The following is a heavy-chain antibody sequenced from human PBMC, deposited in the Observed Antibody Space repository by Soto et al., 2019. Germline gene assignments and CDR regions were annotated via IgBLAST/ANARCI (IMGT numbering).Heavy chain of an antibody. V-gene: IGHV5-10-1*01. J-gene: IGHJ6*02. CDR3: ASPSTYYYGSGSPYYYYGMDV. CDR1: GYSFTSYW. Sequence: GESLKISCKVSGYSFTSYWISWVRQMPGKGLEWMGRIDPSDSYTNYSPSFQGHVTISADKSISTAYLQWSSLKASDTAMYYCASPSTYYYGSGSPYYYYGMDVWGQGTTVTV. D-gene: IGHD3-10*01. CDR2: IDPSDSYT.